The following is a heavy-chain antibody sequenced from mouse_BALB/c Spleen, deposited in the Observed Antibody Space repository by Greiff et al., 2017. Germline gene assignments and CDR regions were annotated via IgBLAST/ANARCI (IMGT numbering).Heavy chain of an antibody. J-gene: IGHJ2*01. D-gene: IGHD1-1*02. CDR1: GYSITSDYA. V-gene: IGHV3-2*02. Sequence: ESGPGLVKPSQSLSLTCTVTGYSITSDYAWNWIRQFPGNKLEWMGYISYSGSTSYNPSLKSRISITRDTSKNQFFLQLNSVTTEDTATYYCARGGNHGGYAMDYWGQGTTLTVSS. CDR3: ARGGNHGGYAMDY. CDR2: ISYSGST.